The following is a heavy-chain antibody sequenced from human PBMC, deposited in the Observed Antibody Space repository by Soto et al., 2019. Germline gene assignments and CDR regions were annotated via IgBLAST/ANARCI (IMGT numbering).Heavy chain of an antibody. J-gene: IGHJ3*02. V-gene: IGHV3-48*01. Sequence: PGGSLRLSCAASGFTFSTYSMNWVRQAPGKGLEWVSYISSSSTTKYYTDSVKGRFTISRDNAKNTLYLQVKSLRADDTAVYYCVRGSMIVVGIDAFEIWGQGTLVTVSS. D-gene: IGHD3-22*01. CDR2: ISSSSTTK. CDR3: VRGSMIVVGIDAFEI. CDR1: GFTFSTYS.